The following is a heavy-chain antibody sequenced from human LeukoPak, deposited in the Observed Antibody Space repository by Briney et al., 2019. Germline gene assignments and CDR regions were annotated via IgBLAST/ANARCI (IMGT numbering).Heavy chain of an antibody. CDR3: ARDSDYYDSSGYYTHYFDY. CDR1: GYTFTGYY. J-gene: IGHJ4*02. V-gene: IGHV1-69*13. CDR2: IIPIFGTA. D-gene: IGHD3-22*01. Sequence: ASVKVSCKASGYTFTGYYMHWVRQAPGQGLEWMGGIIPIFGTANYAQKFQGRVTITADESTSTAYMELSSLRSEDTAVYYCARDSDYYDSSGYYTHYFDYWGQGTLVTVSS.